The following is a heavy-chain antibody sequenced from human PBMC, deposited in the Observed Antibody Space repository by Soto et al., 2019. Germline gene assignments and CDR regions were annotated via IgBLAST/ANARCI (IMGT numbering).Heavy chain of an antibody. Sequence: QVQLVQSGAEVKKPGASVKVSCKASGYTFTSYGISWVRQAPGQGLEWMGWIGAYNGNTNIAPKLQGRVTMTTDTSTSTAYMELRSLRSDDTAVYYCARVPRGAWYSQSLYWGQGSLVTVSS. V-gene: IGHV1-18*04. D-gene: IGHD6-13*01. CDR2: IGAYNGNT. CDR1: GYTFTSYG. J-gene: IGHJ4*02. CDR3: ARVPRGAWYSQSLY.